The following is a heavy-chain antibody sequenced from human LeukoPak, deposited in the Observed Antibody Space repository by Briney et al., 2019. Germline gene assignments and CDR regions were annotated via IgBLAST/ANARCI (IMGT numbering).Heavy chain of an antibody. V-gene: IGHV3-11*01. D-gene: IGHD3-10*01. CDR2: ISSSDSTI. Sequence: PGGSLRLSCAASGFTFSDYYMSWIRQAPGKGLEWVSYISSSDSTIYYADSVKGRFTISRDNAKNSLYLQMNSLRAEDTAVYFCARGRVYGSGTEFEYWGQGTLVTVSS. J-gene: IGHJ4*02. CDR3: ARGRVYGSGTEFEY. CDR1: GFTFSDYY.